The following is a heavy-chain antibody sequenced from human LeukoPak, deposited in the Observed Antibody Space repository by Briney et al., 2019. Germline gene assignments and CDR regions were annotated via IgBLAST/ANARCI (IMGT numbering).Heavy chain of an antibody. D-gene: IGHD4-17*01. CDR1: GGSISSSSYY. V-gene: IGHV4-39*01. CDR2: IYYSGST. CDR3: ATSRDYVLPA. J-gene: IGHJ5*02. Sequence: PSETLSLTCTVSGGSISSSSYYWGWLRQPPGKGLEWIGSIYYSGSTYYNPSLKSRVTISVDTSKNQFSLKLSSVTAADTAVYYCATSRDYVLPAWGQGTLVTVSS.